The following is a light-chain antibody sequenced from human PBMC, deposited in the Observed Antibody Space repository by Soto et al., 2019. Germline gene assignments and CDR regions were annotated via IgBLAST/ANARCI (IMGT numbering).Light chain of an antibody. CDR3: QHSYSTPPT. CDR1: QSINSF. Sequence: DIQMTQSPPSLSASVGDRVTITCRASQSINSFLNWYQQKPGKAPKLLIYAASSLHSGVPSRFSGSGSGTDFTLTISSLQPEDFATYYCQHSYSTPPTFGQGTKVEIK. J-gene: IGKJ1*01. V-gene: IGKV1-39*01. CDR2: AAS.